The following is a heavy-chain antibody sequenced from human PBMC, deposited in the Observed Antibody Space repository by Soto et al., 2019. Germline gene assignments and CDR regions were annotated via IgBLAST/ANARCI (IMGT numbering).Heavy chain of an antibody. V-gene: IGHV3-66*01. CDR1: GFDASVNF. J-gene: IGHJ6*02. Sequence: EVQLVESGGTLVQPGGSLKLSCAASGFDASVNFMTWVRQAPGKGLEWVSAINNAGTSFYADSVKGRFTISRDDSKNTLFLQRNSLRVEDTAMYYCVRENYYYGMDVWGQGTAVTVSS. CDR3: VRENYYYGMDV. CDR2: INNAGTS.